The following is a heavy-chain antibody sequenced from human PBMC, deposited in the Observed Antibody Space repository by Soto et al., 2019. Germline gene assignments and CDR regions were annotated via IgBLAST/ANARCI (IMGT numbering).Heavy chain of an antibody. V-gene: IGHV3-23*01. CDR1: GFTFSSYA. Sequence: PGGSLRLSCAASGFTFSSYAVSWVRQAPGKGLEWVSAISGSGGSTYYADSVKGRFTISRDNSKNTLYLQMNSLRAEDTAVYYCAGHDYDFWSGYYHDAFDIWGQGTMVTVSS. J-gene: IGHJ3*02. CDR2: ISGSGGST. CDR3: AGHDYDFWSGYYHDAFDI. D-gene: IGHD3-3*01.